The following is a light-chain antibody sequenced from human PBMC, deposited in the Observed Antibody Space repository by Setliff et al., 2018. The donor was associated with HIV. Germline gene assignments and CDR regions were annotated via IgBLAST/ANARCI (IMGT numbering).Light chain of an antibody. Sequence: QSALTQPRSVSGPPGQSVTISCTGTSSDIGNYNFVSWYQQHPGKAPKLMIYEGSERPSGVSNRFSGSKSGNTASLTISGLQTEDEADYYCCSYAGRSSWVFGRGTKVTVL. CDR1: SSDIGNYNF. CDR2: EGS. CDR3: CSYAGRSSWV. J-gene: IGLJ3*02. V-gene: IGLV2-23*01.